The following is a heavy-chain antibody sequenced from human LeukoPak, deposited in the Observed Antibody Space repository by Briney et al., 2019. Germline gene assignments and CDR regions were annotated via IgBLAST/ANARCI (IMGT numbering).Heavy chain of an antibody. Sequence: EPLSPTCAGHGGPFSGYYWSRIRQPPGKGLGWVGEIKHIGITNYNPTLKSRVTISVDTSKNQFSLKLSSVTAADTAVYYCARGRRRVYSHDYWGQGTLVTVSS. CDR1: GGPFSGYY. D-gene: IGHD4-11*01. V-gene: IGHV4-34*01. J-gene: IGHJ4*02. CDR3: ARGRRRVYSHDY. CDR2: IKHIGIT.